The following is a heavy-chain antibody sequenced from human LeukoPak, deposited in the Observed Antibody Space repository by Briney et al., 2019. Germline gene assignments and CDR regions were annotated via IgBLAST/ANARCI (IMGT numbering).Heavy chain of an antibody. J-gene: IGHJ4*02. D-gene: IGHD6-19*01. CDR1: GGSISSYY. CDR3: ARRINSGWPFDY. V-gene: IGHV4-59*08. CDR2: IYYSGST. Sequence: SETLSLTCTVSGGSISSYYWSWIRQPPGKGLEWIGYIYYSGSTNYNPSLKSRVTISVDTSKNQFSLKLSSVTAADTAVYYCARRINSGWPFDYWGQGTLVTVSS.